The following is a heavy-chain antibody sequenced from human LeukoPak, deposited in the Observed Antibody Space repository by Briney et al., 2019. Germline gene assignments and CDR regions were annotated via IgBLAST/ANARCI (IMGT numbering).Heavy chain of an antibody. Sequence: GGSLRLSREASGFTFSTYDMHWVRQAPGKGLEWVAGTWYDGSKEYYADSVKGRFTISRDSSKSTLYLQMNSLRVEDTAIYYCARAYCGGVSCFWGYFDPWGQGTLVTVSS. J-gene: IGHJ5*02. CDR2: TWYDGSKE. CDR1: GFTFSTYD. V-gene: IGHV3-33*01. CDR3: ARAYCGGVSCFWGYFDP. D-gene: IGHD2-21*01.